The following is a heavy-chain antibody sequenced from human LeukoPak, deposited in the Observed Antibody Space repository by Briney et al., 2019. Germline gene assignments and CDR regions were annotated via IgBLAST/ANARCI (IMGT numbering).Heavy chain of an antibody. D-gene: IGHD1-26*01. CDR3: ARQGYTASYYFLDF. CDR2: IYATGST. CDR1: GDFIRSYW. J-gene: IGHJ4*02. V-gene: IGHV4-4*07. Sequence: SETLSLTCDVSGDFIRSYWWGWVRQPAGKGLEWIGRIYATGSTKVNPSLKSRLTMSMDTSTNQLSLKLSLTLTSVTAADTAVYFCARQGYTASYYFLDFWSQGTLVTVSP.